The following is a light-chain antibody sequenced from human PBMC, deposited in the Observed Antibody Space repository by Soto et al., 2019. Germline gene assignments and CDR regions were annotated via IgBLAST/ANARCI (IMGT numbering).Light chain of an antibody. Sequence: QSVLTQPTSASGTPGQRVTISCSGSSSNIGSNYVYWYQQLPGTAPKLLIYRNNQRPSGVPDRFSDSKSGTSASLAISGLRSEDEADYYCAAWDDSLSGLYVFGTGTKVTVL. CDR3: AAWDDSLSGLYV. V-gene: IGLV1-47*01. CDR2: RNN. CDR1: SSNIGSNY. J-gene: IGLJ1*01.